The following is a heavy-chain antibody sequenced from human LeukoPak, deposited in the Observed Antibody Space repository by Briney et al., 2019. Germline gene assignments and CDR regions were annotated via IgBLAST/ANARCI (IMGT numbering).Heavy chain of an antibody. CDR1: GFTFVTSS. D-gene: IGHD7-27*01. V-gene: IGHV3-23*01. J-gene: IGHJ4*02. CDR3: ARERSTGFDD. CDR2: ITDSGGNT. Sequence: GGSLRLSCAASGFTFVTSSMSWVRQAPEKGLEWVSSITDSGGNTFYADSVKGRFTVSRDNSKNTLYLQMTSLRAEDTAIYYCARERSTGFDDWGQGSLVTVSS.